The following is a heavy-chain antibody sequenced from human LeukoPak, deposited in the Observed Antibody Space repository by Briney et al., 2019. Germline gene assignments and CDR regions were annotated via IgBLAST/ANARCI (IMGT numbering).Heavy chain of an antibody. Sequence: GGSLRLSCAASGFPFSSYVMSWVRQAPGKGLEWVSYINHNGEMIYYPDFAKGRFTISRDNGKNSLYLQMNSLRDEDTAVYYCATRDGYNSHFYWGQGTLVTVSS. J-gene: IGHJ4*02. CDR2: INHNGEMI. CDR3: ATRDGYNSHFY. V-gene: IGHV3-48*02. D-gene: IGHD5-24*01. CDR1: GFPFSSYV.